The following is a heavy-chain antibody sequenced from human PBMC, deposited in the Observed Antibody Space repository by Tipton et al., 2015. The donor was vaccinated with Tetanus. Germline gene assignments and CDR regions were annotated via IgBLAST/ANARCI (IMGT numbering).Heavy chain of an antibody. CDR2: IYYSGST. CDR3: ARHPLRFFAYYYMDV. D-gene: IGHD3-3*01. J-gene: IGHJ6*03. CDR1: GGSISSSSYY. V-gene: IGHV4-39*01. Sequence: TLSLTCTVSGGSISSSSYYWGWIRQPPGKGLEWIGSIYYSGSTCHNPSLKSRVTISVDTSKNQFSLKLSSVTAADTAVYYCARHPLRFFAYYYMDVWGKGTTVTVSS.